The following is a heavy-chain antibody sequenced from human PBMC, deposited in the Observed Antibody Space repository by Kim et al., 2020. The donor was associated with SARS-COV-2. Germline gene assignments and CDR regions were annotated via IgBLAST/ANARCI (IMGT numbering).Heavy chain of an antibody. D-gene: IGHD2-21*01. Sequence: GGSLRLSCAASGFTVNKLAMTWVRQAPNRRLEWVSGIYVKGGGICYADSVKGRFTISRDKAKNTLYLQMNSLRAEDSALYYCAKDQVSGDGKSLFDSWGQGTLVTVS. CDR3: AKDQVSGDGKSLFDS. V-gene: IGHV3-23*01. CDR1: GFTVNKLA. CDR2: IYVKGGGI. J-gene: IGHJ5*01.